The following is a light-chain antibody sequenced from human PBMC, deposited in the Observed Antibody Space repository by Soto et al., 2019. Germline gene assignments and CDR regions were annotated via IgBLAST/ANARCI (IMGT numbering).Light chain of an antibody. J-gene: IGKJ2*01. V-gene: IGKV1-5*03. Sequence: DIQLTQSPSTLSASVGDRVTITCRASQSISSWLAWYQQKPGKAPEFLIYKTSNLESGVPSRFSGSGSGTDFTLTISRLEPEDFAVYYCQQYAGSSYTFGQGTKLEIK. CDR3: QQYAGSSYT. CDR1: QSISSW. CDR2: KTS.